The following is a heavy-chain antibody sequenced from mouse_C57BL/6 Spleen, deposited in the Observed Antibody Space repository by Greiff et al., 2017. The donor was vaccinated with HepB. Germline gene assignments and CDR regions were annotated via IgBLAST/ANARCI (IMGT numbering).Heavy chain of an antibody. V-gene: IGHV1-72*01. J-gene: IGHJ4*01. CDR2: IDPNSGGT. CDR3: ARSEVNYYGSLYAMDY. D-gene: IGHD1-1*01. CDR1: GYTFTSYW. Sequence: QVQLKQPGAELVKPGASVKLSCKASGYTFTSYWMHWVKQRPGRGLEWIGRIDPNSGGTKYNEKFKSKATLTVDKPSSTAYMQLSSLTSEDSAVYYCARSEVNYYGSLYAMDYWGQGTSVTVSS.